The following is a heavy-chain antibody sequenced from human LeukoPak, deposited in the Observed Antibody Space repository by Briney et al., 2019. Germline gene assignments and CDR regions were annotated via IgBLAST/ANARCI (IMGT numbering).Heavy chain of an antibody. CDR2: IYTSGST. CDR1: GGSISSGSYY. Sequence: PSETLSLTCTVSGGSISSGSYYWSWIRQPAGKGLEWIGRIYTSGSTNYNPSLKSRVTISVDTSKNQFSLKLSSVTAADTAVYYCASGLRYFDLYYWGQGTLVTVSS. V-gene: IGHV4-61*02. J-gene: IGHJ4*02. CDR3: ASGLRYFDLYY. D-gene: IGHD3-9*01.